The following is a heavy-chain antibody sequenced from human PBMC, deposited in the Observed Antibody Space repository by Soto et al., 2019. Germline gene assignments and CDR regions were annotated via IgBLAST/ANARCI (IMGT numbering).Heavy chain of an antibody. Sequence: LSLTCAVYGGSFSGYFWDWIRQTPGKGLEWIGKVNHNGRNNYNPSLKSRVTISLDMSKNQISLKLTSVTAADTAVYYCARGGSSDWQVAFDFWGQGTMVTVSS. D-gene: IGHD6-19*01. J-gene: IGHJ3*01. CDR1: GGSFSGYF. CDR3: ARGGSSDWQVAFDF. V-gene: IGHV4-34*01. CDR2: VNHNGRN.